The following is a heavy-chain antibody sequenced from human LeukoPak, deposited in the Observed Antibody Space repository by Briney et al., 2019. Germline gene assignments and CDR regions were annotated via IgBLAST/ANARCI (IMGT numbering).Heavy chain of an antibody. CDR2: IYYSGST. Sequence: SETLSLTCTVSGDSISSSSYYWGWIRQPPGKGLEWIGTIYYSGSTYYNPSLKSRVTISVDTSKNQFSLKLSSVTAADTAVYYCARLKFTMTLYYFDYWGQGTLVTVSS. V-gene: IGHV4-39*01. J-gene: IGHJ4*02. CDR3: ARLKFTMTLYYFDY. CDR1: GDSISSSSYY. D-gene: IGHD3-22*01.